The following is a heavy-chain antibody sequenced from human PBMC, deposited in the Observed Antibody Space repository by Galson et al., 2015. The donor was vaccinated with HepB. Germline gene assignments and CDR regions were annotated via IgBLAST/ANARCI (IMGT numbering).Heavy chain of an antibody. J-gene: IGHJ4*02. CDR3: AKERRAVVVVYYFDY. V-gene: IGHV3-30*18. D-gene: IGHD3-22*01. CDR1: GFTFSNAW. Sequence: SLRLSCAASGFTFSNAWMSWVRQAPGKGLEWVAVISYDGSNKYYADSVKGRFTISRDNSKNTLYLQMNSLRAEDTAVYYCAKERRAVVVVYYFDYWGQGTLVTVSS. CDR2: ISYDGSNK.